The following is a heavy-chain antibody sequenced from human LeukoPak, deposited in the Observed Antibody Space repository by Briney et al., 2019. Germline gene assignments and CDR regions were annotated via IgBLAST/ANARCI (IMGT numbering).Heavy chain of an antibody. V-gene: IGHV3-43D*03. Sequence: GGSLRLSCAASGFTFDDYVMHWVRQAPGKGLEWVSLISWDGGSTYYADSVKGRFTISRDNSKNSLYLQMNSLRAEDTALYYCAKEYYYDSSGYYRARTSALDYWGQGTLVTVSS. CDR1: GFTFDDYV. CDR3: AKEYYYDSSGYYRARTSALDY. CDR2: ISWDGGST. D-gene: IGHD3-22*01. J-gene: IGHJ4*02.